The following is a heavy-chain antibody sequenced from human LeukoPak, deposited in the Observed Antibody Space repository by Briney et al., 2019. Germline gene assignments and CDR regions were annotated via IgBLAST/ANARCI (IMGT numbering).Heavy chain of an antibody. V-gene: IGHV3-23*01. CDR3: AKDPNYYDSSGYRL. CDR2: ISGSGGST. J-gene: IGHJ4*02. CDR1: GFTFSSYG. D-gene: IGHD3-22*01. Sequence: GGSLRLSCAASGFTFSSYGMSWVRQAPGKGLEWVSAISGSGGSTYYADSVKGRFTISRDNSKNTLYLQMNSLRAEDTSVYYCAKDPNYYDSSGYRLWGQGTLVTVSS.